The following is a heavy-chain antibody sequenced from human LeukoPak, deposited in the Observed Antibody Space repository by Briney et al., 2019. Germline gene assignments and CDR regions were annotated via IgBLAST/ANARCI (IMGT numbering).Heavy chain of an antibody. CDR3: ARDLAATEDAFDF. Sequence: GEPLKISCQTSGFRFASSWIGWVRQTPGKGLEWMGIIYPGDSDTRYSPPFQGQVTISVDKSTNTAYLQWSSLKASDTAMYYCARDLAATEDAFDFWGQGTMVTVSS. D-gene: IGHD2-15*01. J-gene: IGHJ3*01. V-gene: IGHV5-51*01. CDR2: IYPGDSDT. CDR1: GFRFASSW.